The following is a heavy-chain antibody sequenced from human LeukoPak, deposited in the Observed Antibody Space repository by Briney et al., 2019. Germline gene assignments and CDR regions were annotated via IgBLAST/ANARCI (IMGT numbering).Heavy chain of an antibody. CDR1: GGSIRSYY. CDR2: IYYSGST. V-gene: IGHV4-59*01. Sequence: SXTLSLTCNVSGGSIRSYYWSWVRQPPGKGLEWIGYIYYSGSTNYNPSLKSRVTISVDMSKNQFSLKLSSVTAADTAVYYCAREDTAMVNGLDYWGQGTLVTVSS. D-gene: IGHD5-18*01. J-gene: IGHJ4*02. CDR3: AREDTAMVNGLDY.